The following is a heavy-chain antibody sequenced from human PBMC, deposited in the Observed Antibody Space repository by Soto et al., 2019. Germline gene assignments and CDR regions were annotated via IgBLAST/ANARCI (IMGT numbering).Heavy chain of an antibody. CDR3: ARDLVGYCSGGSCYEGYYFDY. CDR1: GFTFSSYW. V-gene: IGHV3-7*01. J-gene: IGHJ4*02. Sequence: GGSLRLSCAASGFTFSSYWMSWVRQAPGKGLEWVANIKQDGSEKYYVDSVKGRFTISRDNAKNSLYLQMNSLRAEDTAVYYCARDLVGYCSGGSCYEGYYFDYWGQGTLVTVSS. CDR2: IKQDGSEK. D-gene: IGHD2-15*01.